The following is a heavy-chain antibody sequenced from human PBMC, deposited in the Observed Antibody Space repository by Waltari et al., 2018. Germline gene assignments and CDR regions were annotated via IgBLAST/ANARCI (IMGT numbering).Heavy chain of an antibody. CDR2: ISWNSGSI. V-gene: IGHV3-9*01. Sequence: EVQLVVSGGGLVQPGRSLILSCAASGFTFDDYAMHWVRQAPGKGLEWVSGISWNSGSIGYADSVKGRFTISRDNAKNSLYLQMNSLRAEDTALYYCAKDSLVYSSRSGMDVWGQGTTVTVSS. J-gene: IGHJ6*02. CDR3: AKDSLVYSSRSGMDV. D-gene: IGHD6-13*01. CDR1: GFTFDDYA.